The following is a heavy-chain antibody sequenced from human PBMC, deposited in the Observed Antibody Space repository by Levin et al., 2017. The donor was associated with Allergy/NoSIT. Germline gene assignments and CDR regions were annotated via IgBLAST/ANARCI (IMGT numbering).Heavy chain of an antibody. CDR1: RFTFSSYA. V-gene: IGHV3-23*01. J-gene: IGHJ4*02. CDR3: AKGESLFDY. CDR2: ISDSGGRT. Sequence: GGSLRLSCAASRFTFSSYAMSWVRQAPGKGLEWVSAISDSGGRTYYADSVKGRFTISRDNSKNTLYLQMNSLRAEDTAVYYCAKGESLFDYWGQGTLVTVSS. D-gene: IGHD3-10*01.